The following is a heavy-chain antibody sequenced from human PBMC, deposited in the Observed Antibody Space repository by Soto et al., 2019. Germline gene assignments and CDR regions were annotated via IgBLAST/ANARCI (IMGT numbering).Heavy chain of an antibody. CDR1: GFTFSSYS. CDR2: ISSSSSTI. CDR3: ARDRRCSGGSCYSPEPSLVGY. J-gene: IGHJ4*02. V-gene: IGHV3-48*01. Sequence: PGGSLRLSCAASGFTFSSYSMNWVRQAPGKGLEWVSYISSSSSTIYYADSVKGRFTISRDNAKNSLYLQTNSLRAEDTAVYYCARDRRCSGGSCYSPEPSLVGYWGQGTLVTVSS. D-gene: IGHD2-15*01.